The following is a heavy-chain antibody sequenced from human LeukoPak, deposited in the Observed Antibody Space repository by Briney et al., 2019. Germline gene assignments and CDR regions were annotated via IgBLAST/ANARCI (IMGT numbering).Heavy chain of an antibody. D-gene: IGHD5-18*01. Sequence: SETLSLTCTVSGGSISSYYWSWIRQPAGKRLEWIGRIYTSGSTNYNPSLKSRVTMSVDTSKNQFSLKLSSVTAADTAVYYCARARYSYGSYYYYGMDVWGQRTTVTVSS. J-gene: IGHJ6*02. V-gene: IGHV4-4*07. CDR2: IYTSGST. CDR1: GGSISSYY. CDR3: ARARYSYGSYYYYGMDV.